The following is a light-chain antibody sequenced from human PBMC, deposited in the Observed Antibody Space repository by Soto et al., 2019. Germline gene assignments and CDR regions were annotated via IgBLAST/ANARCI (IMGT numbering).Light chain of an antibody. V-gene: IGKV3-15*01. CDR2: GAS. CDR3: QQDNNWPPIT. Sequence: EIVMTQSPPTLSVSPGERATLSCRASQTISRNLAWYQQKPGQSPRLLIYGASTRATGIPARFSGSGSGTEFTLTISSLQSEDFAVYYCQQDNNWPPITFGQGTRLENK. J-gene: IGKJ5*01. CDR1: QTISRN.